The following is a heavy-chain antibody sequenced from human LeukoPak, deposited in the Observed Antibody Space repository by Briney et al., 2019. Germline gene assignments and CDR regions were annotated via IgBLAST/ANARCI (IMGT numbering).Heavy chain of an antibody. V-gene: IGHV3-21*01. D-gene: IGHD4-17*01. CDR1: GFTFSSYS. CDR2: ISSSSSYI. J-gene: IGHJ4*02. Sequence: GGSLRLSCAASGFTFSSYSMNWVRQAPGKGLEGVSSISSSSSYIYYADSVKGRFTISRDNAKNSLYLQMNSLRAEDTAVYYCARNSYGDYVNDFWGQGTLVTVSP. CDR3: ARNSYGDYVNDF.